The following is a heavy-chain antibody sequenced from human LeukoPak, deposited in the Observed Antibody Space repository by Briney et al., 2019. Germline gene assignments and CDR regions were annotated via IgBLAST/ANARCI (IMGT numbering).Heavy chain of an antibody. Sequence: PGGSLRLSCAASGFAFSSYAMSWVRQAPGKGLEWVSAISGSGGSTYYADSVKGRFTISRDNSKNTLYLQMNSLRAEDTAVYYCAKRVYRWLGPIDYWGQGTLVTVSS. CDR1: GFAFSSYA. CDR2: ISGSGGST. D-gene: IGHD6-19*01. J-gene: IGHJ4*02. V-gene: IGHV3-23*01. CDR3: AKRVYRWLGPIDY.